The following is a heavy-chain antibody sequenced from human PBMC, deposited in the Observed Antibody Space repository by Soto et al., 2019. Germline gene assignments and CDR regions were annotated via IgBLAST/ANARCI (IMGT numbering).Heavy chain of an antibody. Sequence: GGSLRLSCAASGFTFSSYSMNWVRQAPGKGLEWVSYISSGSSTIYYADSVKGRFTISRDNAKNSLYLQMNSLRTEDTAVYYCARSPSYYANFDYWGQGTLVTVSS. D-gene: IGHD3-22*01. V-gene: IGHV3-48*01. CDR2: ISSGSSTI. CDR1: GFTFSSYS. CDR3: ARSPSYYANFDY. J-gene: IGHJ4*02.